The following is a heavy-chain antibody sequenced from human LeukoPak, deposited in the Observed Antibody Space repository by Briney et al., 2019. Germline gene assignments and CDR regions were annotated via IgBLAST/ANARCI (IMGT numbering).Heavy chain of an antibody. J-gene: IGHJ3*02. Sequence: SETLSLTCTVSGDTISSGDYYWSWIRQPAGKGLEWIGRISSSGSTNYNPSLKSRVTISVDTSKNQFSLKLRSVTAADTAVYYCARDLYSSRTNDAFVIWGQGAMVTVSS. CDR3: ARDLYSSRTNDAFVI. V-gene: IGHV4-61*02. D-gene: IGHD6-19*01. CDR2: ISSSGST. CDR1: GDTISSGDYY.